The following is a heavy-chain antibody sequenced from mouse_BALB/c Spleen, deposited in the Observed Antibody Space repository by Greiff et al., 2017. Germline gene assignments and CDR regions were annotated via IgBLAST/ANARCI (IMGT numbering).Heavy chain of an antibody. V-gene: IGHV1S56*01. CDR2: IYPGNVNT. J-gene: IGHJ3*01. CDR3: ARGGNYGFAY. Sequence: LMESGPELVKPGASVRISCKASGYTFTSYYIHWVKQRPGQGLEWIGWIYPGNVNTKYNEKFKGKATLTADKSSSTAYMQLSSLTSEDSAVYFCARGGNYGFAYWGQGTLVTVSA. D-gene: IGHD2-1*01. CDR1: GYTFTSYY.